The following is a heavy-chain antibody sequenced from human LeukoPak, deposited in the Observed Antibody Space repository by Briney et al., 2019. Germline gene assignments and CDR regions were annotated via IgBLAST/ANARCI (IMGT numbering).Heavy chain of an antibody. CDR1: GYTFPDYY. D-gene: IGHD3-22*01. CDR2: INPNSGGA. CDR3: ARRGETRSSDYYQYYYYGMDV. J-gene: IGHJ6*02. V-gene: IGHV1-2*02. Sequence: GASAKVSCKASGYTFPDYYMHWVRQAPGQGLEWMGWINPNSGGANYAQKFQGRVTMTRDTSISTAYMELSRLRSDDTAVYYCARRGETRSSDYYQYYYYGMDVWGQGTTVTVSS.